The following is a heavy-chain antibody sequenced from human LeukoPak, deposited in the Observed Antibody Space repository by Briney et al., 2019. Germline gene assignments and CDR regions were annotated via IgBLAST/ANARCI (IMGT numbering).Heavy chain of an antibody. J-gene: IGHJ4*02. CDR1: GGSISSYF. CDR2: ISDSGST. Sequence: SETLSLTCTVSGGSISSYFWSWIRQPPGKGLEWIGYISDSGSTDYNASLRSRVTMSVDTSKNQFSLNLNSVTAADTAVYYRARHERMTTYDYWGQGTLVTVSS. V-gene: IGHV4-59*08. D-gene: IGHD4-17*01. CDR3: ARHERMTTYDY.